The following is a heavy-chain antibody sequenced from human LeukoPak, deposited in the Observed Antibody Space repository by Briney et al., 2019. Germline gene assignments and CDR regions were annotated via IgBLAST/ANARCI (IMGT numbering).Heavy chain of an antibody. Sequence: GGSLRLSCAASGFSFSMYSMNWVRQAPGKGLEWVSSISSSSSYIYYADSVKGRFTISRDNAKNSLYLQMNSLRAEDTAVYYCARGGAAAGTDYWGQGTLVTVSS. V-gene: IGHV3-21*01. CDR1: GFSFSMYS. D-gene: IGHD6-13*01. CDR2: ISSSSSYI. CDR3: ARGGAAAGTDY. J-gene: IGHJ4*02.